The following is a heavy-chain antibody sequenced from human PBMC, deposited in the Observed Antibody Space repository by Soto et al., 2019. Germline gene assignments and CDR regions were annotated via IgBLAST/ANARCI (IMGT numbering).Heavy chain of an antibody. J-gene: IGHJ6*02. Sequence: GSLRLSCTASGFTFSSYEMNWVRQAAGKGLEWVSYISSSGSTIYYADSVKGRFTISRDNAKNSLYLQMNSLRAEDTAVYYCARDTRNSYDSSGYYPQYYYYYGMDVWGQGTTVTVYS. V-gene: IGHV3-48*03. CDR3: ARDTRNSYDSSGYYPQYYYYYGMDV. CDR1: GFTFSSYE. D-gene: IGHD3-22*01. CDR2: ISSSGSTI.